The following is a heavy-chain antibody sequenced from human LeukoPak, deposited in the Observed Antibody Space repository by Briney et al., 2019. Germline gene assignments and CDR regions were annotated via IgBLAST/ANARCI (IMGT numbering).Heavy chain of an antibody. J-gene: IGHJ4*02. D-gene: IGHD6-13*01. Sequence: PSETLSLTCTVSGYSISSGYYWGWIRQPPGKGLEWIGSIYHSGSTYYNPSLKSRVTISVDTSKNQFSLKLSSVTAADTAVYYCARALNAADRGGFDYWGQGTLVTVSS. CDR3: ARALNAADRGGFDY. V-gene: IGHV4-38-2*02. CDR2: IYHSGST. CDR1: GYSISSGYY.